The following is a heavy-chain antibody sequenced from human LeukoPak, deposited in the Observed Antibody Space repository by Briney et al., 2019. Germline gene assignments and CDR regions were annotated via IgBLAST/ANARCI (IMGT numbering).Heavy chain of an antibody. D-gene: IGHD6-13*01. V-gene: IGHV1-2*02. J-gene: IGHJ4*02. CDR1: GYTFTGYY. CDR2: INPNSGGT. CDR3: ASLPIAAAGDFDY. Sequence: ASVKVSCKASGYTFTGYYMHWVRQAPGQGLEWMGWINPNSGGTNYAQKFQGRVTMTRDTSISTAYMELSRLRSDDTAVYYCASLPIAAAGDFDYWGQGTLVTVSS.